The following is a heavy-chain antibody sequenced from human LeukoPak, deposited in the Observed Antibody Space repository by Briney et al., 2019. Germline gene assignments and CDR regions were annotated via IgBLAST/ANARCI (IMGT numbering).Heavy chain of an antibody. J-gene: IGHJ4*02. V-gene: IGHV4-59*01. D-gene: IGHD5-18*01. Sequence: PSETLSLTCTVSGGSISRYYWSWIRQPPGKGLEWIGYIYYSGSTNYNPSLKSRVTISVDTSKNQFSLKLSSVTAADTAVYYCARGRRVDTAMTRLFDYWGQGTLVTVSS. CDR2: IYYSGST. CDR1: GGSISRYY. CDR3: ARGRRVDTAMTRLFDY.